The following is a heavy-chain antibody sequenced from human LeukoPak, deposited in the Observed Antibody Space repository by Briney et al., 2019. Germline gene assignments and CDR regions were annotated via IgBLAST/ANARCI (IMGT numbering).Heavy chain of an antibody. D-gene: IGHD4-17*01. J-gene: IGHJ4*02. V-gene: IGHV4-39*07. CDR1: GGSISSTGHY. CDR2: IYSNGNT. Sequence: SETLSLTCSVSGGSISSTGHYWGWIRQSPEKGLDWIGSIYSNGNTYYNPSVKSRVTMSVDTSKNQFSLKLTSMTAAETAVYYCARSATVTTGYFDCWGQGALVTVSS. CDR3: ARSATVTTGYFDC.